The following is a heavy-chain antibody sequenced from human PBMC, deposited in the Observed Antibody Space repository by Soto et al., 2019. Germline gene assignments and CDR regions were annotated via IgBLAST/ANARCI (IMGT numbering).Heavy chain of an antibody. CDR1: GFNFGFFG. CDR2: ISGDGINT. V-gene: IGHV3-30*03. Sequence: QIQLVESGGDVVQPGKSLRLSCAASGFNFGFFGMHWVRQAPGKGLEWVAFISGDGINTQYADSVRGRFTLSRDYSRKTMYLQMDSLRDVDTALNYIAGGNLSFDFDSWGLGTLVTVSS. J-gene: IGHJ4*02. D-gene: IGHD1-26*01. CDR3: AGGNLSFDFDS.